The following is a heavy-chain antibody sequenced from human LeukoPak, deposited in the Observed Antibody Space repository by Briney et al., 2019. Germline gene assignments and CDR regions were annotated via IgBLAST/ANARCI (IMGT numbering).Heavy chain of an antibody. D-gene: IGHD6-13*01. CDR3: AREPPVGIAAPPYMDV. V-gene: IGHV1-18*01. CDR1: GYTFTSYG. J-gene: IGHJ6*02. CDR2: ISAYNGNT. Sequence: ASVKVSCKASGYTFTSYGISWVRQAPGQGLEWMGWISAYNGNTNYAQKLQGRVTMTTDTSTSTAYMELRSLRSDDTAVYYCAREPPVGIAAPPYMDVWGQGTTVTVSS.